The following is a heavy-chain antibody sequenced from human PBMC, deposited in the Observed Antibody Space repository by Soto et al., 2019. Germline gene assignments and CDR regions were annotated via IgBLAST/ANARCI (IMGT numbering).Heavy chain of an antibody. CDR1: GGSISEKY. CDR2: IFANGHT. V-gene: IGHV4-4*07. J-gene: IGHJ5*02. D-gene: IGHD6-13*01. CDR3: VASLAASGLNWLDP. Sequence: SETLSLTCIVSGGSISEKYWSWVRQPPGKGLEWIGLIFANGHTDYNPSLKSRVTMSVDASKNQFSLRLTSMTAADTAVYYCVASLAASGLNWLDPWGRGTLVTVSS.